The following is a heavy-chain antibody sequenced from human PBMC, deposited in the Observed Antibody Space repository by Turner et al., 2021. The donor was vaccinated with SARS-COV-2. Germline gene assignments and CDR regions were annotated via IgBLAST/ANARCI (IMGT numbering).Heavy chain of an antibody. CDR2: ISGSGGSK. CDR1: GFTFRTYA. J-gene: IGHJ4*02. V-gene: IGHV3-23*01. D-gene: IGHD5-18*01. CDR3: ANSRGNSYGYDY. Sequence: EVQLLESGGGLVQPGGSLRLPCAASGFTFRTYAMSWVRQAPGKGLEWVSAISGSGGSKYYADSVKGRFTISRDNSKNTLYLQMNSLRAEDTAVYYCANSRGNSYGYDYWGQGTLVTVSS.